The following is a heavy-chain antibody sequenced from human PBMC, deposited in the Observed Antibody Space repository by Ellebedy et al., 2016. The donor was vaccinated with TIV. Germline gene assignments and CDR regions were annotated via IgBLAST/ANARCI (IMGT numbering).Heavy chain of an antibody. V-gene: IGHV1-18*01. D-gene: IGHD3-9*01. CDR2: ISAYNGNT. CDR1: GYTFTSSG. CDR3: ARVLVVTAPWRYCDWVLVDY. J-gene: IGHJ4*02. Sequence: AASVKVSCKASGYTFTSSGISWVRQAPGQGLEWMGWISAYNGNTKYAQKLQGRVTMTTDTSTSTAYMELRSLRSDDTAVYYCARVLVVTAPWRYCDWVLVDYWGQGTLVTVSS.